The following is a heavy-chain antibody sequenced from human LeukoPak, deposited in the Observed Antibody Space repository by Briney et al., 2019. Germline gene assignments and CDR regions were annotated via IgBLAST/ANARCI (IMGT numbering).Heavy chain of an antibody. CDR1: GYTLTSYG. V-gene: IGHV1-18*01. CDR2: ISAYNGNT. D-gene: IGHD2-15*01. J-gene: IGHJ6*03. Sequence: ASVKVSCKASGYTLTSYGISWVRQAPGQGLEWMGWISAYNGNTNYAQKLQGRVTMTTDTSTSTAYMELRSLRSDDTAVYYCARGGSWFSIYYYYYMDVWGKGTTVTVSS. CDR3: ARGGSWFSIYYYYYMDV.